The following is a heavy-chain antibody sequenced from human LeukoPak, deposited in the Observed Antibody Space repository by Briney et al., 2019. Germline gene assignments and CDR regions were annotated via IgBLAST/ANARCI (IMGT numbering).Heavy chain of an antibody. V-gene: IGHV3-33*01. D-gene: IGHD3-22*01. CDR3: AREQDYYYDSSGYYS. CDR2: IWYDGSNK. J-gene: IGHJ4*02. Sequence: QSGGSLRLFCAASGFTFSSYGMRWVRQAPGKGLEWVAVIWYDGSNKYYADSVKGRFTISRDNSKNTLYLQMNSLRAEDTAVYYCAREQDYYYDSSGYYSWGQGTLVTVSS. CDR1: GFTFSSYG.